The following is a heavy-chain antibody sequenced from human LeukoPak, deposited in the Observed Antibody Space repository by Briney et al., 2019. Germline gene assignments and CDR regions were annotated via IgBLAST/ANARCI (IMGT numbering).Heavy chain of an antibody. CDR3: ARDGATTGRGYYYYMDV. V-gene: IGHV1-2*02. CDR1: GYTFTGYY. CDR2: INPNSGGT. D-gene: IGHD1-26*01. J-gene: IGHJ6*03. Sequence: ASVKVSCKASGYTFTGYYMHWVRQAPGQGLEWMGWINPNSGGTNYAQKFQGRVTMTRDTSISTAYMKLSRLRSDDTAVYYCARDGATTGRGYYYYMDVWGKGTTVTVSS.